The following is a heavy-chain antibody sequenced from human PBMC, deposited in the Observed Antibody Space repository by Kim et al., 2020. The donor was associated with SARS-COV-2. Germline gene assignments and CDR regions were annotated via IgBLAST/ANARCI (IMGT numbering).Heavy chain of an antibody. CDR3: AKDSAFGGVIVRATNWFDP. CDR1: GFTFSSYA. CDR2: ISGSGGST. D-gene: IGHD3-16*02. Sequence: GGSLRLSCAASGFTFSSYAMSWVRQAPGKGLEWVSAISGSGGSTYYADSVKGRFTISRDNSKNTLYLQMNSLRAEDTAVYYCAKDSAFGGVIVRATNWFDPWCQGTLVTVSS. V-gene: IGHV3-23*01. J-gene: IGHJ5*02.